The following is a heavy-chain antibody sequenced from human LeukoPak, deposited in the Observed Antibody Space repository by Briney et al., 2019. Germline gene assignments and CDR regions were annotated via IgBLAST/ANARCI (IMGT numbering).Heavy chain of an antibody. D-gene: IGHD2-21*02. V-gene: IGHV5-51*01. CDR2: IRPMNSDV. Sequence: GESLKISCKGSGYNFNTYWVAWVRQLPGKGLEWMGIIRPMNSDVRYSPSFQGQVTISADRSINTAYLQWSSLTASDTAMYYCARHVLGGGDYAFDYWGQGTLVTVSS. CDR3: ARHVLGGGDYAFDY. CDR1: GYNFNTYW. J-gene: IGHJ4*02.